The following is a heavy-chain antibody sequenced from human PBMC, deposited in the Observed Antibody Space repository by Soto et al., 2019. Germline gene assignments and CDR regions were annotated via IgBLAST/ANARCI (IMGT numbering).Heavy chain of an antibody. CDR3: AKLLLSTVTGDY. D-gene: IGHD4-17*01. J-gene: IGHJ4*02. V-gene: IGHV3-30*18. Sequence: QVQLVESGGGVVQPGRSLRLSCAASGFTFSSYGMHWVRQAPGKGLEWVAVISYDGSNKYYADSVKGRFTISRDNSKNTLYLQMNSLRAEDTAVYYCAKLLLSTVTGDYWGQGTLVTVSS. CDR2: ISYDGSNK. CDR1: GFTFSSYG.